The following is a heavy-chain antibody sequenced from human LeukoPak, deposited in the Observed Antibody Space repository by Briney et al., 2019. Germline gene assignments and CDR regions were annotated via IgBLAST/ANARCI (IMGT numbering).Heavy chain of an antibody. Sequence: ASVKVSCKASGYTFTTYGISWVRQAPGQGLEWMGWISPDNGNIIYAQKVQGRVTMTTDTSTSTAYMELSSLRSEDTAVYYCASHTGDSFRRYYYYGMDVWGKGTTVTVSS. CDR1: GYTFTTYG. V-gene: IGHV1-18*01. CDR2: ISPDNGNI. J-gene: IGHJ6*04. D-gene: IGHD7-27*01. CDR3: ASHTGDSFRRYYYYGMDV.